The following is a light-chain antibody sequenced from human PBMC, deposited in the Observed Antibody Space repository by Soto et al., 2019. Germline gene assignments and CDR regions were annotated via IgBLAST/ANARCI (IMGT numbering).Light chain of an antibody. CDR2: GAS. J-gene: IGKJ2*01. CDR3: QQYGSSPYT. Sequence: EIVLTQSPGTLSLSPGERATLSCRASQSVSSNYLAWYQQKPGLAPRLLIYGASSRATGIPDRFSGRGSGTDFTLTISSLEPEDFAVYYCQQYGSSPYTFGQGTKLEIK. CDR1: QSVSSNY. V-gene: IGKV3-20*01.